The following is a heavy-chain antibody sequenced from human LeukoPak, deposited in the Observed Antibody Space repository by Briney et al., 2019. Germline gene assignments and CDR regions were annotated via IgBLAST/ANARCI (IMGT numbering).Heavy chain of an antibody. V-gene: IGHV4-34*01. CDR3: ARGNHYDSSGYYYSY. Sequence: SETLSLTCAVYGGSFSGYYWSWIRQPPGKGLEWIGEINHSGSTNYNPSLKSRVTISVDTSKNQFSLKLSSVTAADTAVYYCARGNHYDSSGYYYSYWGQGTLVTVSS. CDR1: GGSFSGYY. J-gene: IGHJ4*02. D-gene: IGHD3-22*01. CDR2: INHSGST.